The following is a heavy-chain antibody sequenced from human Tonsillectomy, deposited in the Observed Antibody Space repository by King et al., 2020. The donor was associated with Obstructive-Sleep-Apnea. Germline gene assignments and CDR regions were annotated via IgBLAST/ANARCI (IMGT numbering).Heavy chain of an antibody. V-gene: IGHV1-46*01. CDR1: GYTFTSYY. Sequence: VQLVESGAEVKKPGASVKVSCKASGYTFTSYYMHWVRQAPGQGLEWMGIINPSGGSTSYAQKFQGRVTMTRDTSTSTVYMELSSLRSEDTAVYYCARDHAPMRGYFDWLLEENYFDYWGQGTLVTVSS. CDR3: ARDHAPMRGYFDWLLEENYFDY. J-gene: IGHJ4*02. D-gene: IGHD3-9*01. CDR2: INPSGGST.